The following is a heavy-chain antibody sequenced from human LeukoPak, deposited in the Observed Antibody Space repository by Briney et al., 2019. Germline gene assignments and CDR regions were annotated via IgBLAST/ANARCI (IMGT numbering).Heavy chain of an antibody. Sequence: PSETLSLTCAVYGGSFSGYYWSWIRQPPGKGLEWIGEINHSGSTNYNPSLKSRVTISVDTSKNQFSLKLSSVTAADTAVYYCARGIYGDYVRAKNPRPGPIVYFDLWGRGTLVTVSS. J-gene: IGHJ2*01. CDR2: INHSGST. CDR1: GGSFSGYY. CDR3: ARGIYGDYVRAKNPRPGPIVYFDL. D-gene: IGHD4-17*01. V-gene: IGHV4-34*01.